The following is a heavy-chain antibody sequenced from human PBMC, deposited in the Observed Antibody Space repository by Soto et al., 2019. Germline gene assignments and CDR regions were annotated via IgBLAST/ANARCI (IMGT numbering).Heavy chain of an antibody. Sequence: EVQLVESGGGLVQPGGSLRFSCAASGLIFSDYHMDWVRQAPGKGLEWVGRIRRKANSYTTEYAESVKGRFTISRDDSKNSLYLQMNSLKSEDTPVYYCAMLGGWSGGSSGMDVWGQGTTVTVSS. J-gene: IGHJ6*02. CDR1: GLIFSDYH. V-gene: IGHV3-72*01. CDR3: AMLGGWSGGSSGMDV. D-gene: IGHD6-19*01. CDR2: IRRKANSYTT.